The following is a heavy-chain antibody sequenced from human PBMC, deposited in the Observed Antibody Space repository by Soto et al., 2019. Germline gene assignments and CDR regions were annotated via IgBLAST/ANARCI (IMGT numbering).Heavy chain of an antibody. CDR3: ARGDREDIAVVIGVRPGEHGVDV. J-gene: IGHJ6*02. CDR1: GFTFRNYA. CDR2: ISYDGGNK. V-gene: IGHV3-30-3*01. Sequence: PGGSLRLSCAASGFTFRNYAIHWGRQAPGKGLECVAVISYDGGNKFYRDYVKGRFTISRDNSKNTLYLQINSLRYEDTAVYYCARGDREDIAVVIGVRPGEHGVDVWGQGTTVTVSS. D-gene: IGHD2-15*01.